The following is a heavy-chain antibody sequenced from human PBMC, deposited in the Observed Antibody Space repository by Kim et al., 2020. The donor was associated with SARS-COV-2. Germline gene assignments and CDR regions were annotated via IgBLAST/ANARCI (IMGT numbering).Heavy chain of an antibody. CDR1: RFTFSTYS. Sequence: GGSLRLSCAASRFTFSTYSMNWVRQAPGKGLEWVSSISSTSSYIYYADSVKGRFTISRDNAKNSLYLQMNSLRAEDTAVYYCARTDFYYDSSGYRSWFDPWGQGTLVTVSS. V-gene: IGHV3-21*01. D-gene: IGHD3-22*01. CDR2: ISSTSSYI. J-gene: IGHJ5*02. CDR3: ARTDFYYDSSGYRSWFDP.